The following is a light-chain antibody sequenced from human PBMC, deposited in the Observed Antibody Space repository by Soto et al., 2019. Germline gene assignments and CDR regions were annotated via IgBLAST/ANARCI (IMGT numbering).Light chain of an antibody. J-gene: IGKJ3*01. CDR3: QNYGGSFI. CDR2: NTS. Sequence: EIVLTQSPGTLSLSPGEGATVSCRVSQSINSKSLVWYQRKFDQAPRLLIYNTSSRATGIPDRFSGSGSGTDFTLIIRRLEPEDFDGYYCQNYGGSFIFGPGTKVDFK. CDR1: QSINSKS. V-gene: IGKV3-20*01.